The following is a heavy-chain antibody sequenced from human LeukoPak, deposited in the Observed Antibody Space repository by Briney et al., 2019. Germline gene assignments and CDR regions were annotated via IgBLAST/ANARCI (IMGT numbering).Heavy chain of an antibody. D-gene: IGHD2-2*01. J-gene: IGHJ6*02. CDR1: GGTFSSYA. V-gene: IGHV1-69*13. CDR3: ARDPCSSTSCYFRYYYYGMDV. Sequence: GASVKVSCKASGGTFSSYAISWVRQAPGQGLEWMGGIIPIFGTANYAQKFQGRVTTTADESTSTAYMELSSLRSEDTAVYYCARDPCSSTSCYFRYYYYGMDVWGQGTTVTVSS. CDR2: IIPIFGTA.